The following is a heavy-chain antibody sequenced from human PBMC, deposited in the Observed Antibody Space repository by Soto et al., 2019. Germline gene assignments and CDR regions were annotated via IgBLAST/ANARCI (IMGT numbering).Heavy chain of an antibody. CDR1: GGTFSSYT. D-gene: IGHD6-19*01. Sequence: ASVKVSCKASGGTFSSYTISWVRQAPGQGLEWMGIINPSGGSTSYAQKFQGRVTMTRDTSTSTVYMELSSLRSEDTAVYYCARSYSSGWYEAFDIWGQGTMVTVS. CDR3: ARSYSSGWYEAFDI. CDR2: INPSGGST. V-gene: IGHV1-46*01. J-gene: IGHJ3*02.